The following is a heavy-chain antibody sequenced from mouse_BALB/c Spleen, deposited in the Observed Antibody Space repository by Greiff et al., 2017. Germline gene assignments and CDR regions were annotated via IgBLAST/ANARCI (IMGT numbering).Heavy chain of an antibody. CDR2: INPSTGYT. CDR3: APRGAVRPYYFDY. J-gene: IGHJ2*01. D-gene: IGHD2-14*01. Sequence: VQLVESGAELAKPGASVKMSCKASGYTFTSYWMHWVKQRPGQGLEWIGYINPSTGYTEYNQKFKDKATLTADKSSSTAYMQLSSLTSEDSAVYYCAPRGAVRPYYFDYWGQGTTLTVSS. V-gene: IGHV1-7*01. CDR1: GYTFTSYW.